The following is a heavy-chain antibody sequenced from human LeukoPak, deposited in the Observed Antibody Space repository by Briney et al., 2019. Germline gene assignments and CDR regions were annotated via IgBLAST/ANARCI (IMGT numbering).Heavy chain of an antibody. D-gene: IGHD3-10*01. Sequence: GGSLRLSRAASGFTFSSYGMHWVRQAPGKGLEWVAVISYDGSNKYYADSVKGRFTISRDNSKNTLYLQMNSLRAEDTAVYYCARKRVYGSGISSWGQGTLVTVSS. CDR3: ARKRVYGSGISS. V-gene: IGHV3-30*03. CDR1: GFTFSSYG. J-gene: IGHJ5*02. CDR2: ISYDGSNK.